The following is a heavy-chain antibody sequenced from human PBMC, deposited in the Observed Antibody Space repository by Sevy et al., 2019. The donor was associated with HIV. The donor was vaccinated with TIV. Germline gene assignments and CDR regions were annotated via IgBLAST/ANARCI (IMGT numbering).Heavy chain of an antibody. D-gene: IGHD3-10*01. Sequence: GGSLRLSCAASGFTFSNYAMSWVRQAPGKGLEWVSAFSGSGGSTYYADSVKGRFTISRDNSKNTLFLQMNSLRAEDTAVYYCAKARLALPTMVINAALFDNWGQGTLVTVSS. J-gene: IGHJ4*02. V-gene: IGHV3-23*01. CDR1: GFTFSNYA. CDR2: FSGSGGST. CDR3: AKARLALPTMVINAALFDN.